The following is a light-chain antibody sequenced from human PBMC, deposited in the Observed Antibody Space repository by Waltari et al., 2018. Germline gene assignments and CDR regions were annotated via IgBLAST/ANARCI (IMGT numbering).Light chain of an antibody. CDR2: WAS. Sequence: DVVMTQSPDSLAVSLGERATINCKSTQSVSYSPDNKNYLAWFQQKPGQPPKLLIYWASIRESALPDPFTGSGSGTDFTLASNSIQAEDVAVYYCQQYYMGPGAFGQGSKVEIK. CDR3: QQYYMGPGA. V-gene: IGKV4-1*01. CDR1: QSVSYSPDNKNY. J-gene: IGKJ1*01.